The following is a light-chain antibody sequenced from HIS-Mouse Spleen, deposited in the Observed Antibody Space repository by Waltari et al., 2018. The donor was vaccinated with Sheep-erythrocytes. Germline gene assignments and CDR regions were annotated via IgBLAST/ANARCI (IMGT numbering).Light chain of an antibody. CDR1: KLGDKY. Sequence: SYELTQPPSVSVSPGQTATITCTGDKLGDKYACWYQQKPGKSPVLVLYQDSKRPSGIPERFSGSNSGNTATLTISGTQAMDEADYYCQAWDSSTVVFGGGTKLTVL. CDR2: QDS. V-gene: IGLV3-1*01. CDR3: QAWDSSTVV. J-gene: IGLJ2*01.